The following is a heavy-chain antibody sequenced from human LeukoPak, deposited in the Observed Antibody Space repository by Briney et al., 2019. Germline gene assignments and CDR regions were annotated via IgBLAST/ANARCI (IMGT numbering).Heavy chain of an antibody. Sequence: PGGSLRLSCAASGFTFSSYAMSWVRQAPGKGLEWVSAISGSGGSTYYADSVKGRFTISRDNSKNTLYLQMNSLRSEDTAVYYCASTSSSSGISAKGYYYMDVWGKGTTVTISS. CDR1: GFTFSSYA. D-gene: IGHD6-13*01. CDR2: ISGSGGST. V-gene: IGHV3-23*01. CDR3: ASTSSSSGISAKGYYYMDV. J-gene: IGHJ6*03.